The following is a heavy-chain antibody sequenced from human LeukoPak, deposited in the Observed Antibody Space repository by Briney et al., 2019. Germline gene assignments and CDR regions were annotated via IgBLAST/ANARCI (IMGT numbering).Heavy chain of an antibody. J-gene: IGHJ6*03. CDR3: ARAAFPYYYYYYYMDV. D-gene: IGHD2/OR15-2a*01. Sequence: ASVKVSCKASGYTFTSYDINWVRQATGQGLEWMGWMNPNSGNTGYAQKFQGRVTITRSTSISTAYMELSSLRSEDTAVYYCARAAFPYYYYYYYMDVWGKGTTVTVSS. CDR1: GYTFTSYD. V-gene: IGHV1-8*03. CDR2: MNPNSGNT.